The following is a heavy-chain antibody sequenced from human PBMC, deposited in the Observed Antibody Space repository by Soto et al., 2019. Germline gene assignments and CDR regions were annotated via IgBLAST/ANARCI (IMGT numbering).Heavy chain of an antibody. V-gene: IGHV4-59*01. CDR1: GGSISSYY. J-gene: IGHJ5*02. D-gene: IGHD6-13*01. CDR2: IYYSGST. Sequence: SETLSLTCTVSGGSISSYYWSWIRQPPGKGLERIGYIYYSGSTNYNPSLKSRVTISVDTSKNQFSLKLSSVTAADTAVYYCARVKREYSSGWYFKLSGWFDPWGQGTPVTVSS. CDR3: ARVKREYSSGWYFKLSGWFDP.